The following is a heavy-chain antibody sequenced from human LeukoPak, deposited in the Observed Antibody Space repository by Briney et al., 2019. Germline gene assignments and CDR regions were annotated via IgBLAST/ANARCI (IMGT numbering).Heavy chain of an antibody. J-gene: IGHJ4*02. CDR3: ARHGVRGTVTTFDY. Sequence: SEALSLTCSVSGGSISSYYWSWIGQPPGKGLEWMGYIYYSGSTNYNPSLKSRVTISVDTSKNQFSLKLSSVTAADTAVYYCARHGVRGTVTTFDYWGQGTLVTVSS. CDR2: IYYSGST. V-gene: IGHV4-59*08. D-gene: IGHD4-17*01. CDR1: GGSISSYY.